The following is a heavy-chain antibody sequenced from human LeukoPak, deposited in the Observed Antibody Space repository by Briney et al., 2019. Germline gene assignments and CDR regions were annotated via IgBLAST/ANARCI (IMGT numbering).Heavy chain of an antibody. Sequence: GGSLRLSCAASGFTFSTYDMHWVRQAPGKGLEWGAAIIYDGDNKYYADSVKGRFTISRDNSNSTLYLQMNSLTAEDTAVYYCTNAKGPVGENKPEFDYWGQGTLVTVSS. CDR1: GFTFSTYD. D-gene: IGHD1-14*01. V-gene: IGHV3-30*02. CDR3: TNAKGPVGENKPEFDY. CDR2: IIYDGDNK. J-gene: IGHJ4*02.